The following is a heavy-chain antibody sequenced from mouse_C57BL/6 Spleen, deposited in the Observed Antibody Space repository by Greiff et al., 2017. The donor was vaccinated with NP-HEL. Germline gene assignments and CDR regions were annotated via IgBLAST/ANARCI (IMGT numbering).Heavy chain of an antibody. CDR1: GYTFTDYY. CDR2: INPYNGGT. D-gene: IGHD2-5*01. J-gene: IGHJ4*01. CDR3: ARSPSYYSNAMDY. V-gene: IGHV1-19*01. Sequence: VQLQQSGPVLVKPGASVKMSCKASGYTFTDYYMNWVKQSHGKSLEWIGVINPYNGGTSYNQKFKGKATLTVDKSSNTAYMELNSLTSEDSAVYYCARSPSYYSNAMDYWGQGTSVTVSS.